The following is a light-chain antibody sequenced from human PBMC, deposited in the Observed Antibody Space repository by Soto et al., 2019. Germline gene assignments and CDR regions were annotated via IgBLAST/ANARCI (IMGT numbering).Light chain of an antibody. Sequence: QSVLTQPPSVSAAPGQKVTISCSGSSSNIGNNYVSWYQQLPGTAPKLIIYDNNLRPSGIPDRFSGSKSGTSATLGITGLQTGDEADYYCGTWDSSLSVALFGGGTKLTVL. V-gene: IGLV1-51*01. CDR1: SSNIGNNY. CDR3: GTWDSSLSVAL. J-gene: IGLJ2*01. CDR2: DNN.